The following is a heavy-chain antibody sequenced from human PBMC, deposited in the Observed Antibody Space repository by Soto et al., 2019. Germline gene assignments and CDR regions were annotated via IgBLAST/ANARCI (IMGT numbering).Heavy chain of an antibody. CDR3: AREYYYYYHMDV. CDR2: IKQDGSEK. CDR1: GFIFSSYW. V-gene: IGHV3-7*01. J-gene: IGHJ6*03. Sequence: PGGSLRVSCAASGFIFSSYWMSWVRQAPWKGREWVAKIKQDGSEKYYVDSVKGRFTISRDNAKNSLYLQMNSLRAEDTAVYYCAREYYYYYHMDVWGKGT.